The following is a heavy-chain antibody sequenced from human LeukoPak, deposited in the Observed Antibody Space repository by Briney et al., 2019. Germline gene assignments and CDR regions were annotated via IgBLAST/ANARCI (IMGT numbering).Heavy chain of an antibody. J-gene: IGHJ4*02. CDR2: ISAYNGNT. CDR3: ARARSKKYSSSWYSLGY. D-gene: IGHD6-13*01. CDR1: GYTFTSYG. Sequence: GASVKVSCKASGYTFTSYGISWVRQAPGQGLEWMGWISAYNGNTNYAQKLQGRVTMTTDTSTSTAYMELRSLRSDDTAVYYCARARSKKYSSSWYSLGYWGQGTLVTVSS. V-gene: IGHV1-18*04.